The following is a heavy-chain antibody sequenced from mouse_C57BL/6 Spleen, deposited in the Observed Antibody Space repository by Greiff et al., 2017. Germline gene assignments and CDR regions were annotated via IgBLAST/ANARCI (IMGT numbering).Heavy chain of an antibody. CDR2: IRNKANNHAT. CDR1: GFTFSDSW. CDR3: TIPLLTGTFDY. V-gene: IGHV6-6*01. Sequence: EVKLEESGGGLVQPGGSMKLSCAASGFTFSDSWMDWVRQSPEKGLEWVAEIRNKANNHATYYAESVKGRFTISRDDSKSSVYLQMNSLRAEDTCIYYCTIPLLTGTFDYWGQGTTLTVSS. J-gene: IGHJ2*01. D-gene: IGHD4-1*01.